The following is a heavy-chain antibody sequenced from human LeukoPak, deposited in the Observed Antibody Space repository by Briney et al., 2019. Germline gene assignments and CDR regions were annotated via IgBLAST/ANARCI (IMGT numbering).Heavy chain of an antibody. D-gene: IGHD3-9*01. V-gene: IGHV3-30*02. CDR3: AKLEPSYDILTGYIPDY. CDR1: GFTFSSYG. CDR2: IRYDGSNK. J-gene: IGHJ4*02. Sequence: GGSLRLSCAASGFTFSSYGMHWVRQAPGEGLEWVAFIRYDGSNKYYADSVKGRFTISRDNSKNTLYLQMNSLRAEDTAVYYCAKLEPSYDILTGYIPDYWGQGTLVTVSS.